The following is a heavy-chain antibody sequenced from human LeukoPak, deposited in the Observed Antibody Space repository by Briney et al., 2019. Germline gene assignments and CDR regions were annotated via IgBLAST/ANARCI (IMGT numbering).Heavy chain of an antibody. V-gene: IGHV1-46*01. D-gene: IGHD3-16*01. CDR2: INPSGGTT. Sequence: ASVKVSCKASGYTFTSYYMHWVRQAPGQGLEWMGIINPSGGTTSYAQKFQGRVTMTRDTTTSTVYMELSSLRSEDTAVYCCAREEDGGTFDYWGQGTVVTVSS. CDR1: GYTFTSYY. CDR3: AREEDGGTFDY. J-gene: IGHJ4*02.